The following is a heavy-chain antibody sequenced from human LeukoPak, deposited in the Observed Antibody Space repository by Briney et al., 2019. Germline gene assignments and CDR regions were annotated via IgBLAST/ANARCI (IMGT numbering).Heavy chain of an antibody. CDR1: SXTXXX. J-gene: IGHJ3*02. Sequence: SXTXXXIGWGRRXXGKGLEWRGIIYPGDSDTRYSPSFQSQVTISPDKSISTAYLQWSSLKASDTAMYYCARLSRSITIFGVVMRAFDIWGQGTMVTVSS. CDR2: IYPGDSDT. D-gene: IGHD3-3*01. V-gene: IGHV5-51*01. CDR3: ARLSRSITIFGVVMRAFDI.